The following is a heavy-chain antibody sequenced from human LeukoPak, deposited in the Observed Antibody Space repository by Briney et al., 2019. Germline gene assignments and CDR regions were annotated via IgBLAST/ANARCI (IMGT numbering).Heavy chain of an antibody. CDR3: AGKTYYYDSSGYYADAFDI. CDR2: IYTSGST. CDR1: GGSISSYY. V-gene: IGHV4-4*07. D-gene: IGHD3-22*01. Sequence: SETLSLTCTVSGGSISSYYWSWIRQPAGKGLEWIGRIYTSGSTNYNPSLKSRVTMSVDTSKNQFSLKLSSVTAADTAVYYCAGKTYYYDSSGYYADAFDIWGQGTMVTVSS. J-gene: IGHJ3*02.